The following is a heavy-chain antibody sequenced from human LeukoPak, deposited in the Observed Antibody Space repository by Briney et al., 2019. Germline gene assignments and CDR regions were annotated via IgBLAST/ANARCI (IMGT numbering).Heavy chain of an antibody. J-gene: IGHJ4*02. CDR2: IYPGDSET. Sequence: GESLKISCKGSGYRFTTNWIAWVRQMPGKGLEWMGLIYPGDSETRYSPSFQGQVIISVDKSISTAYLQWTSLKASDTAMYYCARPQYLGFDYWGQGTQVTVSS. D-gene: IGHD2-2*02. CDR3: ARPQYLGFDY. CDR1: GYRFTTNW. V-gene: IGHV5-51*01.